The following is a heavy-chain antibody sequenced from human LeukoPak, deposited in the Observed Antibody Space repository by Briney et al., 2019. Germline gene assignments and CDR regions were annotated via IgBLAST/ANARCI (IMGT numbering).Heavy chain of an antibody. D-gene: IGHD5-18*01. V-gene: IGHV4-59*08. CDR2: MYSSGIT. CDR3: ARGRYGGYSYGPYYFDY. CDR1: GGSIRSYY. Sequence: SETLSLTCTVSGGSIRSYYWSWIRQPPGKGLEWIGYMYSSGITNYNPSLKSRITISVDTSKNQFSLKLSSVTAADTAVYYCARGRYGGYSYGPYYFDYWGQGTLVTVSS. J-gene: IGHJ4*02.